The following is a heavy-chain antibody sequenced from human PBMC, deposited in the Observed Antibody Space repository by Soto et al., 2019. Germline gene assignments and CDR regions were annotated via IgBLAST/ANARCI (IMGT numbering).Heavy chain of an antibody. CDR3: ARLRPAEGYCSGGSCSQGWFDP. V-gene: IGHV5-51*01. D-gene: IGHD2-15*01. J-gene: IGHJ5*02. Sequence: PGESLKISCKGSGYSFTSYWIGWVRQMPGKGLEWMGITYPGDSDTRYSPSFQGQVTISADKSISTAYLQWSSLKASDTAMYYCARLRPAEGYCSGGSCSQGWFDPWGQGTLVTVSS. CDR1: GYSFTSYW. CDR2: TYPGDSDT.